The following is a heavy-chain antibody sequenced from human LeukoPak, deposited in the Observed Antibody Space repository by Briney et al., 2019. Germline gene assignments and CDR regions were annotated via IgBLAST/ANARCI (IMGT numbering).Heavy chain of an antibody. D-gene: IGHD2-2*01. CDR2: IYYSGST. CDR1: GSSISSSSYY. CDR3: ARLGDTIDMDY. J-gene: IGHJ4*02. V-gene: IGHV4-39*01. Sequence: SETLSLTCTVSGSSISSSSYYWGCIRQPPGKGLECIGSIYYSGSTYYNPSLKSRVTISVDTSKNQFSLKLSSVTAADTAVYYCARLGDTIDMDYWGQGTLVTVSS.